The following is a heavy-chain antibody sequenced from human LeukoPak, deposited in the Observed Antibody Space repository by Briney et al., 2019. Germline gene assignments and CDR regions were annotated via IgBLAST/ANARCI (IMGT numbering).Heavy chain of an antibody. J-gene: IGHJ4*02. CDR3: AKIYYDSSGYYYFDY. Sequence: GGSLRLSCAASGFTFSSYAMSWVRQAPGKGLEWVSAISGSGGSTYYADSVKGRFTISRDNSKNTLYLQMNSLRAEETAVYYCAKIYYDSSGYYYFDYWGQGTLVTVSS. D-gene: IGHD3-22*01. CDR1: GFTFSSYA. CDR2: ISGSGGST. V-gene: IGHV3-23*01.